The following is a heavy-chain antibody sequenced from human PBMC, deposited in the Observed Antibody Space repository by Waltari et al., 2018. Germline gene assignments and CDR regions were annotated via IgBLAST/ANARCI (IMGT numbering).Heavy chain of an antibody. Sequence: EVQLLASGGGVVQPGGSLRLSCAASGFTFNTYALTWVRQAPGRGLELVSTISVTNSNTNYADSVKGRFTISRDNSNNTLYLQMNNLRADDTAVYYCARSAHLWFFRYFDFWGQGIQVTVSS. CDR1: GFTFNTYA. D-gene: IGHD5-18*01. J-gene: IGHJ4*02. CDR2: ISVTNSNT. CDR3: ARSAHLWFFRYFDF. V-gene: IGHV3-23*01.